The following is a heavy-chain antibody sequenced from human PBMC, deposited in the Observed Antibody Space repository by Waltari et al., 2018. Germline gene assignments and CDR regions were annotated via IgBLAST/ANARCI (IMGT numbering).Heavy chain of an antibody. Sequence: EVQLVESGGGLVEPGRSLRLSCAASGFTFNDYAMHWVRQAPGKGLEWVSGISWKSDKIGYADSVKGRFTISRDNAKNSLYLQMNSLRPEDTAFYYCGKGRTYYYDSSGYQVDSWGQGTPVTVSS. J-gene: IGHJ4*02. CDR3: GKGRTYYYDSSGYQVDS. CDR2: ISWKSDKI. V-gene: IGHV3-9*01. D-gene: IGHD3-22*01. CDR1: GFTFNDYA.